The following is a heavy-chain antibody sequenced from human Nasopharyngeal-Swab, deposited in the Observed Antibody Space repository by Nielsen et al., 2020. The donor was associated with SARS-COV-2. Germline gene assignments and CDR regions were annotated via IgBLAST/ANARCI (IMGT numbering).Heavy chain of an antibody. J-gene: IGHJ5*02. CDR2: IIPIFGTA. V-gene: IGHV1-69*06. D-gene: IGHD3-22*01. CDR1: GYTFSSYA. CDR3: ARSSGSNWFDP. Sequence: SVKVSCKASGYTFSSYAINWVRQAPGQGLEWMGGIIPIFGTANYAQKFQGRVTITAGKSTSTAYMELSSLRSEDTAVYYCARSSGSNWFDPWGQGTLVTVSS.